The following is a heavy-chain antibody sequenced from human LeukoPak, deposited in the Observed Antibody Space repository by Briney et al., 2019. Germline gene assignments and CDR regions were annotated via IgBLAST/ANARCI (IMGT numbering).Heavy chain of an antibody. Sequence: SQTLSLTCAISGDSVSSNSAAWNWIRQSPSRGLEWLGRTYYRSKWYNDYAVSVKSRITINPDTSKNQFSLKLSSVTAADTAVYYCARGVGGVITSHFDYWGQGTLVTVSS. CDR2: TYYRSKWYN. V-gene: IGHV6-1*01. J-gene: IGHJ4*02. D-gene: IGHD3-10*01. CDR1: GDSVSSNSAA. CDR3: ARGVGGVITSHFDY.